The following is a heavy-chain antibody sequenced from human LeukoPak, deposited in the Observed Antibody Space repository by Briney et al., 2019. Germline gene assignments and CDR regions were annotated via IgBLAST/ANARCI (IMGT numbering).Heavy chain of an antibody. CDR2: IGDDGATT. D-gene: IGHD3-9*01. V-gene: IGHV3-23*01. CDR1: GFTFSSYW. Sequence: PGGSLRLSCAASGFTFSSYWMTWVRQAPGKGLEWVSVIGDDGATTHYADSVRGRFTISRDNSKNTLSLQMNSLRAEDTAIYYCAKDYDLLTGALDYWGQGTLVTVSS. J-gene: IGHJ4*02. CDR3: AKDYDLLTGALDY.